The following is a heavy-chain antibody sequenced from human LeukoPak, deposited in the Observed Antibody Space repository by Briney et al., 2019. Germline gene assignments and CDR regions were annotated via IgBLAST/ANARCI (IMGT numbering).Heavy chain of an antibody. CDR1: GFTFSSYW. V-gene: IGHV3-74*01. Sequence: GGSLRLSCAASGFTFSSYWMHWVRQAPGKGLVWVSRINTDGSSTSYADSVKGRFTISRDNSKNTLYLQMNSLRAEDTAVYYCAKDGVATLFYYYYYMDVWGKGTTVTVSS. D-gene: IGHD5-12*01. CDR2: INTDGSST. J-gene: IGHJ6*03. CDR3: AKDGVATLFYYYYYMDV.